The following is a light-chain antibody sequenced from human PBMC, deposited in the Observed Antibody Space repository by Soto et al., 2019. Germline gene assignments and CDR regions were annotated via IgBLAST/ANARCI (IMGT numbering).Light chain of an antibody. V-gene: IGKV3-15*01. CDR1: QSVSSS. CDR2: GAS. CDR3: QQYNNWPPENT. Sequence: EIVMTQSPATLSVSPGERATLSCRASQSVSSSLAWFQQKPGQAPRLLIYGASTRATDIPARFSGSGSGTEFTLTISSLQSEDFAVYYCQQYNNWPPENTFGQGTKLEIK. J-gene: IGKJ2*01.